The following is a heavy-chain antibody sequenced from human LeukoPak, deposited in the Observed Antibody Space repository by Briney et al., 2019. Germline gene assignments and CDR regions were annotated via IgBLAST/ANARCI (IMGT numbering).Heavy chain of an antibody. V-gene: IGHV3-74*01. Sequence: PGGSLRLSCVASGFTFSSYWMHWVRQDPRKGLVWVSRINGDGRNINYADSVRGRFTISRDNAKNTLYLQMNTLRVEDTAVYYCASGTSDYYYMDVWGKGTTVTVSS. J-gene: IGHJ6*03. CDR1: GFTFSSYW. D-gene: IGHD1-26*01. CDR3: ASGTSDYYYMDV. CDR2: INGDGRNI.